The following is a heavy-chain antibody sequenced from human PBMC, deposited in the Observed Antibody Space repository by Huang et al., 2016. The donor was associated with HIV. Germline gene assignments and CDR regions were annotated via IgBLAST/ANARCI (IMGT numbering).Heavy chain of an antibody. J-gene: IGHJ4*02. CDR1: GGSIRSDNYY. CDR3: ARLPGSITMIRGVITDPY. CDR2: IYYSGST. D-gene: IGHD3-10*01. Sequence: QLQLQESGPGLVKPSETLSLTCTVSGGSIRSDNYYWGWIRQPPGKGLEWIGSIYYSGSTYYNPSLKLRVTRTVDTSKNHFSLRMRSVTAADTAVYYCARLPGSITMIRGVITDPYWGQGTLVTVSS. V-gene: IGHV4-39*02.